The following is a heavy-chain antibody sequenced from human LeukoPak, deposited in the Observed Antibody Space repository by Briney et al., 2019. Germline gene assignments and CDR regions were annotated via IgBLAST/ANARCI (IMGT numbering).Heavy chain of an antibody. D-gene: IGHD1-26*01. CDR2: IYPDDSDT. CDR1: GHSFTSYW. Sequence: GESLKISCQGSGHSFTSYWIGWVRQMPGKGLEWMGIIYPDDSDTRYSPSFKGQVTISADKSISTAYLQWSSLKASDTAMYYCARTSGLVGARAGWDYFDYWGQGTLVTVSS. V-gene: IGHV5-51*01. J-gene: IGHJ4*02. CDR3: ARTSGLVGARAGWDYFDY.